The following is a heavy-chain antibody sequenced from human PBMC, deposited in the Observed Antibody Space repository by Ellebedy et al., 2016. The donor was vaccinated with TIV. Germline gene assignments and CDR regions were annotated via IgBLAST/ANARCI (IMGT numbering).Heavy chain of an antibody. CDR3: ARSFPNPYYYYALDV. V-gene: IGHV3-33*01. CDR2: VWYDGSKR. CDR1: GFTFSSYG. Sequence: PGGSLTLSCAASGFTFSSYGMHWARQAPGKGLEWVALVWYDGSKRYYADSVKGRFTISRDNPKNTLYLQMNSLGAEDTAVYYCARSFPNPYYYYALDVWGQGTTVTVSS. D-gene: IGHD2/OR15-2a*01. J-gene: IGHJ6*02.